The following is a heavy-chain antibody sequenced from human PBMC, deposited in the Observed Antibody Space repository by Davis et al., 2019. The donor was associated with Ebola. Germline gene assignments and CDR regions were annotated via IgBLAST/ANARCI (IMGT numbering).Heavy chain of an antibody. CDR3: ARDGPDYYGLDV. CDR2: ISAYNGNT. J-gene: IGHJ6*02. V-gene: IGHV1-18*01. CDR1: GYSLIELS. Sequence: ASVKVSCKVSGYSLIELSIHWVRQGPGQGLEWMGWISAYNGNTNYAQKLQGRVTMTTDTSTSTAYMELRSLRSDDTAVYYCARDGPDYYGLDVWGQGTAVTVSS.